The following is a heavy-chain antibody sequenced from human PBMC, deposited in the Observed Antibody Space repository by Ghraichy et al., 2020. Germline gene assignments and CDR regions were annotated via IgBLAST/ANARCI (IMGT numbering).Heavy chain of an antibody. CDR3: ARRGRGYSLYYYGLDV. J-gene: IGHJ6*02. Sequence: SETLSLICTVSGGSMRSQFWTWVRQPPGKGLEWIGYISHTGNTNYNPSLGGRATISLDTSKNRFSLSLTSVNAEDSATYYCARRGRGYSLYYYGLDVWGPGTTVTVS. CDR2: ISHTGNT. CDR1: GGSMRSQF. D-gene: IGHD5-18*01. V-gene: IGHV4-4*09.